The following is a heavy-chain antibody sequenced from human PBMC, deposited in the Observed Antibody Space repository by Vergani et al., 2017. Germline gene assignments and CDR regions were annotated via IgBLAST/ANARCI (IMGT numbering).Heavy chain of an antibody. CDR2: IYYSGST. D-gene: IGHD4-23*01. V-gene: IGHV4-59*01. CDR1: GGSISSYY. CDR3: AKAFSVTTVGVKGSSTWFDY. J-gene: IGHJ4*02. Sequence: QVQLQESGPGLVKPSETLSLTCTVSGGSISSYYWSWIRQPPGKGLEWIGYIYYSGSTNYNPSLKSRVTISVDPSKNQFSLKLSSVTAADTAVYYCAKAFSVTTVGVKGSSTWFDYWGQGTLVTVSS.